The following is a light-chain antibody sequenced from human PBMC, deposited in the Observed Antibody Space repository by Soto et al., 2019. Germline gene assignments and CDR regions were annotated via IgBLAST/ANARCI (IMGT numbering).Light chain of an antibody. V-gene: IGLV2-11*01. CDR1: SSDVGRYNF. Sequence: QSALTQPRSVSGSPGQSVTISCTGTSSDVGRYNFVSWYQQHPDKVPKLMIYDVIKRPSGVPDRFSGSKSGNTASLTIYGLQAEDEADYHCCSYAGSYTHVFGTGTKVTLL. CDR2: DVI. CDR3: CSYAGSYTHV. J-gene: IGLJ1*01.